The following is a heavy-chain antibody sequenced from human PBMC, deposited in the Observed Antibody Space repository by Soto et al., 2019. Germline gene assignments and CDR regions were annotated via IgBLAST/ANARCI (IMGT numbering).Heavy chain of an antibody. V-gene: IGHV3-7*01. CDR1: GFTFTSYW. J-gene: IGHJ6*02. Sequence: EVRLVESGGGLVQPGGSLRLSCVASGFTFTSYWMSWVRQAPGKGLEWVANIKGDGSEKKYVDSVKGRFTISRDNANNSVYRQMNSLRAEDTSLYYCGRDEVRNGVGVWGQGTTVTV. CDR2: IKGDGSEK. CDR3: GRDEVRNGVGV.